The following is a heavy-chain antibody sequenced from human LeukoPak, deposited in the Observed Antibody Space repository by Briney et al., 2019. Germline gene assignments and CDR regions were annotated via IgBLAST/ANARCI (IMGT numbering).Heavy chain of an antibody. V-gene: IGHV3-53*01. D-gene: IGHD4/OR15-4a*01. CDR1: GFTVSSNS. J-gene: IGHJ4*02. CDR3: ARRAGAYSHPYDY. CDR2: IYSDNT. Sequence: PGGSLRLSCTVSGFTVSSNSMSWVRQAPGKGLGWVSFIYSDNTHYSDSVKGRFTISRDNSKNTLYLQMNSLRAEDTAVYYCARRAGAYSHPYDYWGQGTRVTVSS.